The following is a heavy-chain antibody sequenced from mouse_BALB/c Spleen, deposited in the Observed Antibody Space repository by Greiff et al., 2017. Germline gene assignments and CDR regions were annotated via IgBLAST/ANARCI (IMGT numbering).Heavy chain of an antibody. CDR3: ARESSVSFAY. CDR1: GDSITSGY. Sequence: EVQRVESGPSLVKPSQTLSLTCSVTGDSITSGYWNWIRKFPGNKLEYMGYISYSGSTYYNPSLKSRISITRDTSKNQYYLQLNSVTTEDTATYYCARESSVSFAYWGQGTLVTVSA. J-gene: IGHJ3*01. V-gene: IGHV3-8*02. CDR2: ISYSGST.